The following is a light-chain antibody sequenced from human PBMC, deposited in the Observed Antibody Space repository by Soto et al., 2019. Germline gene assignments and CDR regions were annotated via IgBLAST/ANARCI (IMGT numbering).Light chain of an antibody. CDR3: AVWDDGLSGWV. CDR2: ANN. CDR1: SSHIGSNY. Sequence: SVLTPPPSASGAPGQRVTLSCSGSSSHIGSNYVFWYHQLPGTAPKLLIYANNQRSSGVPDRVSGSKSGTSASLAISGLRSEDEADYYCAVWDDGLSGWVLGGGTQLTVL. V-gene: IGLV1-47*02. J-gene: IGLJ3*02.